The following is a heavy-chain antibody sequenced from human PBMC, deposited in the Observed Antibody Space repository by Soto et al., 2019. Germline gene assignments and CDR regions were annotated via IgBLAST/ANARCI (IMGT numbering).Heavy chain of an antibody. D-gene: IGHD2-2*01. Sequence: QVQLVQSGAEVKKPGSSVKVSCKASGCTFSSYAISWERQAPGQDLEWMGGIIPITGTANYAQKFQGRVTITADESTRTAYMELSSLRSEDTAVYYCAGSQGSITILAIYYYYYYGMDVWGQGTMVTVSS. J-gene: IGHJ6*02. CDR3: AGSQGSITILAIYYYYYYGMDV. V-gene: IGHV1-69*01. CDR1: GCTFSSYA. CDR2: IIPITGTA.